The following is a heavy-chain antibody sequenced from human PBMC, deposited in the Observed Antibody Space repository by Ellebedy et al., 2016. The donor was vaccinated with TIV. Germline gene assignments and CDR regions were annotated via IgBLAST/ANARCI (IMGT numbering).Heavy chain of an antibody. D-gene: IGHD4-17*01. CDR2: IYSGGGT. CDR1: GFTFDDYA. CDR3: ARDPGGGGAYGDNWFDP. V-gene: IGHV3-66*01. Sequence: GESLKISCAASGFTFDDYAMHWVRQAPGKGLEWVSIIYSGGGTNYTDSVRGRFTISRDDSKNTLSLQMNSLRAEDTAVYYCARDPGGGGAYGDNWFDPWGQGTLVTVSS. J-gene: IGHJ5*02.